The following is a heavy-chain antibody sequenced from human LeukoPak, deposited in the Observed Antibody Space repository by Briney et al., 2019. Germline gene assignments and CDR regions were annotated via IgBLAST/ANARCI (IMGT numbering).Heavy chain of an antibody. CDR1: GGSFSGYY. CDR3: ARAAAGRGGYYFDY. Sequence: SEALPLTCAVYGGSFSGYYWSWIRQPPGKGLEWIGEINHSGSTNYNPSLKSRVTISVDTSKNQFSLKLSSVTAADTAVYYCARAAAGRGGYYFDYWGQGTLVTVSS. CDR2: INHSGST. J-gene: IGHJ4*02. D-gene: IGHD6-13*01. V-gene: IGHV4-34*01.